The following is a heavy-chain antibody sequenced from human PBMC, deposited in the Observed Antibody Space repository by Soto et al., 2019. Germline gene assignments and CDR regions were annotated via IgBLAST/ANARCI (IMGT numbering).Heavy chain of an antibody. D-gene: IGHD3-3*01. CDR1: GFTFSTYG. Sequence: VQLVESGGGVVQPGRSLRLSCAASGFTFSTYGMHWVRQAPGKGLEWLAVMSYDGSNKYYADSVRGRFTISRDNSKNTLYLQMNSLRGEDMAVYYCAKDFHRAPGSLEWVLDYWGQGTLVTVSS. V-gene: IGHV3-30*18. J-gene: IGHJ4*01. CDR2: MSYDGSNK. CDR3: AKDFHRAPGSLEWVLDY.